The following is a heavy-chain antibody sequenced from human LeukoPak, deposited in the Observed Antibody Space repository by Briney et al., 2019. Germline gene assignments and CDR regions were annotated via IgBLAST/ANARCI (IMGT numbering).Heavy chain of an antibody. J-gene: IGHJ3*02. CDR3: AKVAGYYYDTNGPDDFDI. D-gene: IGHD3-22*01. CDR2: MSYDGYDK. Sequence: GGSLRLSCAASGFTFSNYAMHWVRQAPGKGLEWIALMSYDGYDKTYADSVKGRFTISRDNSKNTLYLQMNSLRPEDTAVYFCAKVAGYYYDTNGPDDFDIWGQGTRVTVSS. CDR1: GFTFSNYA. V-gene: IGHV3-30*18.